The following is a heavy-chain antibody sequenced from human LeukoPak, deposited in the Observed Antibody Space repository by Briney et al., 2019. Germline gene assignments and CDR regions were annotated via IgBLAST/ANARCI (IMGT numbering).Heavy chain of an antibody. CDR3: ARDFSYDSSGYYYTFDY. J-gene: IGHJ4*02. Sequence: ASVKVSCKASGYTFTSYGISWVRQAPGQGLEGMGWISAYNGNTNYAQKLQGRVTMTTDTSTSTAYMELRSLRSDDTAVYYCARDFSYDSSGYYYTFDYWGQGTLVTVSS. CDR1: GYTFTSYG. V-gene: IGHV1-18*01. D-gene: IGHD3-22*01. CDR2: ISAYNGNT.